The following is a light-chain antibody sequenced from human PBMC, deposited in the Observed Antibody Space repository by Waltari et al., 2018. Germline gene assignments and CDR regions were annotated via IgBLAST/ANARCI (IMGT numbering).Light chain of an antibody. CDR1: SSDVGGYNY. Sequence: QSALTQPPSASGSPGQSVTISCTGTSSDVGGYNYVSWYQQHPGKAPNVMIFEVSKRPSGFPDRFACSNPGNTASLTVSGCQAEDEADYFCSSYAGSDNPNVVFGGGTKLIVL. CDR3: SSYAGSDNPNVV. J-gene: IGLJ2*01. V-gene: IGLV2-8*01. CDR2: EVS.